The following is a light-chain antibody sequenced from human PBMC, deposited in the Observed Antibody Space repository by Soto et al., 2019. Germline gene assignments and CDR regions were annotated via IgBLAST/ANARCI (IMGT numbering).Light chain of an antibody. Sequence: EIGLTQSPATLSLSPGERATLSCRASQSISSYLAWYQQKPGQAPRLLIYDASNRATGIPARFSGSGSGTDFTLTISTLEPEDFAGYYCQQRSAWPLTFGGGTKVEIK. CDR2: DAS. CDR3: QQRSAWPLT. V-gene: IGKV3-11*01. J-gene: IGKJ4*01. CDR1: QSISSY.